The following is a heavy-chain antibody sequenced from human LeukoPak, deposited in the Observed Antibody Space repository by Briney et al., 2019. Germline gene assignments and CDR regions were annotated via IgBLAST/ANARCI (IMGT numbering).Heavy chain of an antibody. CDR1: GFTFSNYG. V-gene: IGHV3-64*01. CDR3: ARRPPSDSSGYYAFDY. Sequence: PGGSLRLSCAASGFTFSNYGMHWVRQAPGKGLEYVSAISFNGGSTYYANSVKGRFTISRDNPKNTLYLQMGSLRAEDMAVYYCARRPPSDSSGYYAFDYWGQGTLVTVSS. D-gene: IGHD3-22*01. CDR2: ISFNGGST. J-gene: IGHJ4*02.